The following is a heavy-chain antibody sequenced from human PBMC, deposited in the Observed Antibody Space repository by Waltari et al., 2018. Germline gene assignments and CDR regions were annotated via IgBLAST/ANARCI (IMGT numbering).Heavy chain of an antibody. CDR2: INHSGSS. CDR3: ARGRAAAADYYYYMDV. V-gene: IGHV4-34*01. J-gene: IGHJ6*03. CDR1: GGSLSGYY. Sequence: QVQLQQWGAGLLKPSETLSLTCAVYGGSLSGYYWSWIRQPPGKGLEWIGEINHSGSSKCNPAANGRVTISVDTSKNQFSVELSAVTAADTAVYYCARGRAAAADYYYYMDVWGKGTTVTVSS. D-gene: IGHD6-13*01.